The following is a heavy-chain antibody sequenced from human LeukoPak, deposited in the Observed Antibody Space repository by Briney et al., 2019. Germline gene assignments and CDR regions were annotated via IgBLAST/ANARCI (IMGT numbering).Heavy chain of an antibody. J-gene: IGHJ4*02. CDR2: IYHSGST. V-gene: IGHV4-38-2*02. CDR3: ARDSVIDGYNWDYFDF. Sequence: SETLSLTCTVSGYSISSGYYWGWIRPPPGKGLEWFGSIYHSGSTYYNPSLKSRVTISVDTSKNQFSLKLSSVTAADTAVYYCARDSVIDGYNWDYFDFWGQGTLVTVSS. CDR1: GYSISSGYY. D-gene: IGHD5-24*01.